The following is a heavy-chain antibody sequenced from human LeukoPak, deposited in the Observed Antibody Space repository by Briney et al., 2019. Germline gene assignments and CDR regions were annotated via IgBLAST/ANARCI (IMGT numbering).Heavy chain of an antibody. V-gene: IGHV3-23*01. CDR2: INDNGGST. J-gene: IGHJ4*02. D-gene: IGHD3-3*01. CDR3: AKDRVERGVVTFDY. Sequence: GGSLRLSCAASGFTFSNYVMSWVRQAPGKGLEWVSVINDNGGSTYYADSVKGRFTISRDNFKNTLYLQMNSLRAEDTAVYYCAKDRVERGVVTFDYWGQGSLVTVSS. CDR1: GFTFSNYV.